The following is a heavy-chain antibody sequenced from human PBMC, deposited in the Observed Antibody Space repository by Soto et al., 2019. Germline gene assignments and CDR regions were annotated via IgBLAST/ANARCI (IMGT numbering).Heavy chain of an antibody. J-gene: IGHJ5*02. CDR2: IYYSGKT. D-gene: IGHD5-18*01. CDR3: AGSLVDTSMIYGCEP. Sequence: SETLSLTCTINGGSVSSGDYYWNWIRQPPGKGLEWIGYIYYSGKTNYNPSLKSRVIISVDTSKNLFSLKLTSVTAADTAVYDGAGSLVDTSMIYGCEPSAQGNRVT. CDR1: GGSVSSGDYY. V-gene: IGHV4-61*08.